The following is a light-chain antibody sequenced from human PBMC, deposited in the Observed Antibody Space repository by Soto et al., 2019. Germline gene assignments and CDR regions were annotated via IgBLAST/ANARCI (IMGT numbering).Light chain of an antibody. CDR3: QKYNNWPWT. CDR2: GAS. J-gene: IGKJ1*01. CDR1: QSVSSN. V-gene: IGKV3-15*01. Sequence: EKVITQSPATLPRSPWQRPTFFCRASQSVSSNLAWSQQTPGQAPSLLIYGASTRATGIPARFSGSGSGTEFTLTISSLQSEDFALYYCQKYNNWPWTFGQGTKVDI.